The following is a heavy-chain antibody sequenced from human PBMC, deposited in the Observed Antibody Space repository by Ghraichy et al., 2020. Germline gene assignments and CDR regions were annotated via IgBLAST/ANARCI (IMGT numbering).Heavy chain of an antibody. Sequence: KGLEWVSYISSSSSYTNYADYVRGRFTISRDNAKNSLYLHMNSLRAEDTAVYYCARDNGESIYSYDTHYYYYYMDVWCKVTTVTVSS. CDR3: ARDNGESIYSYDTHYYYYYMDV. J-gene: IGHJ6*03. CDR2: ISSSSSYT. V-gene: IGHV3-11*05. D-gene: IGHD5-18*01.